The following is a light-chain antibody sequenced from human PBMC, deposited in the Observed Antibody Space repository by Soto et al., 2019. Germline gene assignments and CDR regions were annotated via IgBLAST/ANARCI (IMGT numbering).Light chain of an antibody. CDR3: SSYTSTITPCV. J-gene: IGLJ1*01. V-gene: IGLV2-14*01. CDR2: EVS. Sequence: QSALTQPASVSGSPGQSITISCTGTSSDVGGYNYVSWYQHHPGKAPKLIIYEVSHRPSGASNHFSGYKSGNTASLTISGLQAEDGADYYCSSYTSTITPCVFGTGTKVTVL. CDR1: SSDVGGYNY.